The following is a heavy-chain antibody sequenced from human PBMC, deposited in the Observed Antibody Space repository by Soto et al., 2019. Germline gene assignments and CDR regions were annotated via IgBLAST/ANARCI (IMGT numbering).Heavy chain of an antibody. CDR3: ARDSEWFTAFES. Sequence: QVQLVASGGGVVQQGRSLSLSCAASGFTFNNYAIHWVRQAPGKGLEWVAVIAYDKSNKYYADSVKGRFTISRDNSKNPLYLQMSSLRAEDTAVYYCARDSEWFTAFESWGHRTMVTV. D-gene: IGHD3-3*01. V-gene: IGHV3-30-3*01. CDR2: IAYDKSNK. CDR1: GFTFNNYA. J-gene: IGHJ3*02.